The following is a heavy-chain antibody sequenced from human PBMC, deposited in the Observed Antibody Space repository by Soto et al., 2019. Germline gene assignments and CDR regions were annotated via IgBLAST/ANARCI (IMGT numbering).Heavy chain of an antibody. J-gene: IGHJ3*02. Sequence: QVQLVQSGAEVKKPGASVKVSCKASGYTFTSYYMHWVRQAPGQGLEWMGIINPSGGSTSYAQKCQGRVTMTRDTSTSTVYMELSSLRSEDTAVYYCARVFHPEIPCWSGYYTGSSGAAFDICGQGTMVTVSS. D-gene: IGHD3-3*01. CDR1: GYTFTSYY. V-gene: IGHV1-46*01. CDR2: INPSGGST. CDR3: ARVFHPEIPCWSGYYTGSSGAAFDI.